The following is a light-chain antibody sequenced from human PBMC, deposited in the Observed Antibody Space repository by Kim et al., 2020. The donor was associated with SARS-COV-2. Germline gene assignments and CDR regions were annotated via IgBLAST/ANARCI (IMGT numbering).Light chain of an antibody. CDR3: QSWGTGSWV. V-gene: IGLV4-69*01. CDR2: VKTDGTH. CDR1: SGRSTYG. J-gene: IGLJ3*02. Sequence: SVNLTCTLGSGRSTYGIAWHQKQPEKGPRCLMIVKTDGTHIKGDGIPDRFSGSTSETEGFLTISSLQSEDEADYFCQSWGTGSWVFGGGTQLTVL.